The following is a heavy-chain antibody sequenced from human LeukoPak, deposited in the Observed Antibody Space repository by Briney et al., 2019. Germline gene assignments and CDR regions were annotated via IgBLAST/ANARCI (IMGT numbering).Heavy chain of an antibody. CDR1: GFTFSTHW. CDR3: AKDRQKGSSLTAAGDAFDV. D-gene: IGHD6-13*01. J-gene: IGHJ3*01. CDR2: ISWASGSL. Sequence: GGSLRLSCVASGFTFSTHWRNWVRQAPGKGLEWVSGISWASGSLAYADSVKGRFTVARDNAKNSLYLQMNSLRSEDMALYYCAKDRQKGSSLTAAGDAFDVWGHGTMVIVSS. V-gene: IGHV3-9*03.